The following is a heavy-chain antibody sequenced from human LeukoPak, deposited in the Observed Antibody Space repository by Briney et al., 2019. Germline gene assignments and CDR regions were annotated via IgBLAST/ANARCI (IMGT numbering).Heavy chain of an antibody. CDR3: AGGTGFIIKD. J-gene: IGHJ4*02. CDR2: IKQDGSEK. D-gene: IGHD3-9*01. V-gene: IGHV3-7*03. Sequence: GGSLRLYCAASGFTFSHYWMNWVRRAPGKGLEWVANIKQDGSEKNYVDSVKGRFTISRDNAKNSLYLQMNNLRVEDTAMYYCAGGTGFIIKDWGQGTLVTVSS. CDR1: GFTFSHYW.